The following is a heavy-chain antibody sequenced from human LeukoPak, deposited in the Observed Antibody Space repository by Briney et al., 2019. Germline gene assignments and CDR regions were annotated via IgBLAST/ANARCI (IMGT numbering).Heavy chain of an antibody. J-gene: IGHJ4*02. V-gene: IGHV4-59*01. D-gene: IGHD3-16*01. CDR3: ARVGRGDYVWGSYSFDY. CDR2: ISYSGNT. CDR1: SDSISSYH. Sequence: SETLSLTCTVSSDSISSYHWSWIRQPPGKGLEWIGYISYSGNTNYTPSLKSRVTISVDTSENQFSLKVSSVTAADTAVYYCARVGRGDYVWGSYSFDYWGQGTLVTVSS.